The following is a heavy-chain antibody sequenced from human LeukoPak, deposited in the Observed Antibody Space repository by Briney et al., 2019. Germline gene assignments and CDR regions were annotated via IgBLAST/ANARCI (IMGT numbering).Heavy chain of an antibody. CDR1: GYSFTSYW. J-gene: IGHJ4*02. V-gene: IGHV5-51*01. CDR2: IYPGDSDT. Sequence: GESLKISCKGFGYSFTSYWIGWVRQMSGKGLGWMGIIYPGDSDTRYSPSFQGQVTISADKSISTAYLQWSSLKASDTAIYYCARPIRYCIGGSCYSGGYFDYWGQGTLVTVSS. CDR3: ARPIRYCIGGSCYSGGYFDY. D-gene: IGHD2-15*01.